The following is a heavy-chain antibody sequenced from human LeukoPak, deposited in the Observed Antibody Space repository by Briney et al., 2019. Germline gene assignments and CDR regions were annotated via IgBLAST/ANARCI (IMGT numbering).Heavy chain of an antibody. Sequence: GGSLRLSCAASGFTFSNAWMSWVRQAPGKGLEWVSAISGSGGSTYYADSVKGRFTISRDNSKNTLYLQMNSLRAEDTAVYYCAKARGGGRIYVWFDPWGQGTLVTVSS. V-gene: IGHV3-23*01. J-gene: IGHJ5*02. CDR3: AKARGGGRIYVWFDP. CDR1: GFTFSNAW. CDR2: ISGSGGST. D-gene: IGHD2-15*01.